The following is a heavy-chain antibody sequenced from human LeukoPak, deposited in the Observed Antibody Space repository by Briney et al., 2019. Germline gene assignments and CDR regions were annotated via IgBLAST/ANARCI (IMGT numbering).Heavy chain of an antibody. Sequence: PGGSLRLSCAASGFTFSSDGMHWVRQAPGKGLEWVAFIRYDGSNKYYADSVKGRFTISRDNSKNTLYLQMNSLRAEDTAVYYCWFGGTMVRGVNLDYWGQGTLVTVPS. CDR1: GFTFSSDG. V-gene: IGHV3-30*02. CDR2: IRYDGSNK. J-gene: IGHJ4*02. D-gene: IGHD3-10*01. CDR3: WFGGTMVRGVNLDY.